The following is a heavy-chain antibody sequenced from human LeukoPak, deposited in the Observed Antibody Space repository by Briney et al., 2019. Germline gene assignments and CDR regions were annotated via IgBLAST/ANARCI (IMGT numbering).Heavy chain of an antibody. CDR2: INDNGADT. J-gene: IGHJ6*03. D-gene: IGHD3-16*01. Sequence: PGGSLRLSCAASGFTFSSYAMSWVRQAPGKGLKWVSTINDNGADTYYADPVKGRFTISRDNSYNTVSLQMNSLRDEDTGVYYCAKGLRTGVGPYMGYHYYMDVWGKGATVTVSS. CDR1: GFTFSSYA. V-gene: IGHV3-23*01. CDR3: AKGLRTGVGPYMGYHYYMDV.